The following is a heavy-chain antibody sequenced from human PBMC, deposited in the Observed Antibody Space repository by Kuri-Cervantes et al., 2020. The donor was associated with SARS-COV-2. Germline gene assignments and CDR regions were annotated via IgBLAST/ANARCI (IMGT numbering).Heavy chain of an antibody. CDR3: ARDGVHYYDSSGYYYGPFDY. J-gene: IGHJ4*02. Sequence: GESLKISCAACGFTFSSYDMHWVRQATGKGLEWVSAIGTAGDTYYPGSVKGQFTISRENAKNSLYLQMNSLRAGDTAVYYCARDGVHYYDSSGYYYGPFDYWGQGTLVTVSS. CDR1: GFTFSSYD. D-gene: IGHD3-22*01. V-gene: IGHV3-13*03. CDR2: IGTAGDT.